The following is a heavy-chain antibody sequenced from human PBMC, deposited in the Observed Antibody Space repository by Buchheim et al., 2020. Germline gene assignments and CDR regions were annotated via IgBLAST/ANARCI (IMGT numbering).Heavy chain of an antibody. D-gene: IGHD3-22*01. CDR3: ARQFDFHSIGYYFYY. Sequence: QVQLVQSGAEVKKPGSSVKVSCKASGGTFSSYAINWVRQAPGQGLEWMGGIIPLFGTPNYSQKFQRRVTITADKSTSTAYMELSSLRSEDTAVYYCARQFDFHSIGYYFYYWGQGTL. CDR2: IIPLFGTP. V-gene: IGHV1-69*06. J-gene: IGHJ4*02. CDR1: GGTFSSYA.